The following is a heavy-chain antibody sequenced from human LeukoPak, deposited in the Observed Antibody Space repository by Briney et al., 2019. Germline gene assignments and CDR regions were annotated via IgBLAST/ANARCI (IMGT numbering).Heavy chain of an antibody. Sequence: GGSLRLSCAASGFTVSSNYMSWVRQAPGKGLEWVSVIYSGGSTYYADSVKGRFTISRDNAKNSLYLQMNSLRAEDTAVYYCARDYDSSGYYHYWGQGTLVTVSS. CDR3: ARDYDSSGYYHY. J-gene: IGHJ4*02. CDR1: GFTVSSNY. D-gene: IGHD3-22*01. CDR2: IYSGGST. V-gene: IGHV3-53*01.